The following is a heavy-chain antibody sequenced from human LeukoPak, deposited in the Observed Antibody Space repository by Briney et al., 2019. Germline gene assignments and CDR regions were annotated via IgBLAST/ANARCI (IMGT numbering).Heavy chain of an antibody. CDR1: GYGFTSYW. J-gene: IGHJ4*02. CDR3: ARRYDSSAIRGEFDY. D-gene: IGHD3-22*01. V-gene: IGHV5-51*01. CDR2: IYPGDSDT. Sequence: GESLKISCKGSGYGFTSYWIGWVRQMPGKGLEWMGIIYPGDSDTRYSPSFQGQVTISADKSISTAYLQWSSLKASDTAMYYCARRYDSSAIRGEFDYWGQGTLVTVSS.